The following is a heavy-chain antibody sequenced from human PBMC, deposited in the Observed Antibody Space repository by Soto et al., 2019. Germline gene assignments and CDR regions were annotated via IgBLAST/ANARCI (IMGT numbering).Heavy chain of an antibody. Sequence: QVQLVQSGTEVKKPGSSVKVSCKASGGTFSTYSISWVRQAPGQGLEWMGGSLPIFATAQYAQNFQGRVTITADESTSTAYLELSSLRSDDTAVYYCATGGRYPKSSYSYGMDVWGQGTTVTVSS. V-gene: IGHV1-69*01. CDR3: ATGGRYPKSSYSYGMDV. J-gene: IGHJ6*02. CDR1: GGTFSTYS. D-gene: IGHD1-20*01. CDR2: SLPIFATA.